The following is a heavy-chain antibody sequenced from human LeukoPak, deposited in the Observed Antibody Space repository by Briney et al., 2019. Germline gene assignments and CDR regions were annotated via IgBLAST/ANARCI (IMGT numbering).Heavy chain of an antibody. V-gene: IGHV4-4*07. CDR2: IYTSGST. CDR3: ARDSLAAAGTPIKNWFDP. J-gene: IGHJ5*02. Sequence: PSETLSLTCTVSGGSISSYYWSWIRQPAGKGLEWIGRIYTSGSTNYNPSLKSRVTMSVDTSKNQFSLKLSSVTAADTAVYYCARDSLAAAGTPIKNWFDPWGQGTLVTVSS. D-gene: IGHD6-13*01. CDR1: GGSISSYY.